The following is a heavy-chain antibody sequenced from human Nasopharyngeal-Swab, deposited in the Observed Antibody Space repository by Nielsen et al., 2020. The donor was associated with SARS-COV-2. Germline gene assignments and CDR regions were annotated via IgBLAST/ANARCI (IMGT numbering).Heavy chain of an antibody. CDR2: MHSSGRT. V-gene: IGHV4-59*01. CDR3: ARDHYGEFASPDYYYGMDV. Sequence: SETLSLTCTVSGDSINSYYWNWIRQPPGKGLESIAYMHSSGRTNYNPSFKSRVTISVDMSKNQISLRLSSVTAADTAVYYCARDHYGEFASPDYYYGMDVWGQGTTVTVSS. D-gene: IGHD4/OR15-4a*01. J-gene: IGHJ6*02. CDR1: GDSINSYY.